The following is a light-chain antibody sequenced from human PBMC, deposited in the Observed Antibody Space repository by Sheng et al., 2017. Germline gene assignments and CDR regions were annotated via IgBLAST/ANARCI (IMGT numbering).Light chain of an antibody. CDR1: SSDVGGYNS. J-gene: IGLJ2*01. CDR3: SSYTSRNTPI. Sequence: QSALTQPPSASGSPGQSVTISCTGTSSDVGGYNSVCWYQQHPGKAPKLMIYDVSNRPSGVPDRFSGSKSGNTASLFISGLQAEDEAHYYCSSYTSRNTPIFGGGTKLTVL. V-gene: IGLV2-8*01. CDR2: DVS.